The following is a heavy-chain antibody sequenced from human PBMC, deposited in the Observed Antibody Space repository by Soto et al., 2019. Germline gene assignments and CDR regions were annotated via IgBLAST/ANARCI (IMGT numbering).Heavy chain of an antibody. CDR3: ARIYCSSVRCSSHFDS. CDR2: IYYSGST. J-gene: IGHJ4*02. Sequence: SETLSLTCTVSDGSISGYYWSWIRQPPGKGLEWIGYIYYSGSTKYNPSLKSRVTISVGTSKNQFSLKLSSVTAADTAVYFCARIYCSSVRCSSHFDSWGQGTLVTVSS. CDR1: DGSISGYY. V-gene: IGHV4-59*08. D-gene: IGHD2-2*01.